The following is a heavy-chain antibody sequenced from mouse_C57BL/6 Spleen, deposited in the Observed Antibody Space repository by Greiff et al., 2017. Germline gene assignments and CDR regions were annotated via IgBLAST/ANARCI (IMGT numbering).Heavy chain of an antibody. V-gene: IGHV5-17*01. J-gene: IGHJ4*01. CDR2: ISSGSSTI. CDR1: GFTFSDYG. Sequence: EVHLVESGGGLVKPGGSLKLSCAASGFTFSDYGMHWVRQAPEKGLEWVAYISSGSSTIYYADTVKGRFTISRDNAKNTLFLQMTSLRSEDTAMYYCARGGTHYAMDYWGQGTSVTVSS. CDR3: ARGGTHYAMDY.